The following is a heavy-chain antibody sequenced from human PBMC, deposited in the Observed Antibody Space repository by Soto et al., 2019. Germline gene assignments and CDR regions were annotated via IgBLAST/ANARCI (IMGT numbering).Heavy chain of an antibody. D-gene: IGHD3-3*01. CDR2: ISDSGNT. J-gene: IGHJ5*02. Sequence: SETLSLTCTVSGGSISSYYWTWIRQPPGKGLEWLGYISDSGNTNYNPSLKSRVTMSVDTSKNQLSLKLSSVTAADTAVYYCARLYYDFWSGYYQYNNWFDPWGQGTLVTVSS. CDR3: ARLYYDFWSGYYQYNNWFDP. V-gene: IGHV4-59*01. CDR1: GGSISSYY.